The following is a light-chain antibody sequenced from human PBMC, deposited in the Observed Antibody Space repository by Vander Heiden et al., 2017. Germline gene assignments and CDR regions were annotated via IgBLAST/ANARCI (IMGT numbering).Light chain of an antibody. CDR2: GAS. J-gene: IGKJ5*01. CDR3: QQYGSSTIT. V-gene: IGKV3-20*01. Sequence: EIVLTPSPGTLSLSPGERATLSCRASQSVSSSYLAWYQQNPGQAPRLLTYGASSRATGIPDRFSGSGSGTDFTLTISRLEPEDFAVYYCQQYGSSTITFGQGTRLEIK. CDR1: QSVSSSY.